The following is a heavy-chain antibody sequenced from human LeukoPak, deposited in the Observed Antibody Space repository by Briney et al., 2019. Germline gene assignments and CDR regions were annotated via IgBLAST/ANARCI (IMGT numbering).Heavy chain of an antibody. CDR1: GYPFPSYD. D-gene: IGHD6-6*01. Sequence: VASVKVSCKASGYPFPSYDISWVRQAPGQGFEWMGRINSYSGNTKYVQNLQGRVTMTTDTSTSTTYMELRSLRSDDTAVYYCARDIAARFDSWGQGTLVTVSS. J-gene: IGHJ4*02. CDR3: ARDIAARFDS. V-gene: IGHV1-18*01. CDR2: INSYSGNT.